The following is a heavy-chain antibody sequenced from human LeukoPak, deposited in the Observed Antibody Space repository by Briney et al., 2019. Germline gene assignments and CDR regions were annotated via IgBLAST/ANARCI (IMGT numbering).Heavy chain of an antibody. J-gene: IGHJ4*02. CDR3: ARDQWLVLGSYFDY. Sequence: GGSLRLSCAASGFTFSSYEMNWVRQAPGKGLEWVSYISSSGSTIYYADSVKGRFTISRDNAKNSLYLQMNSLRAEDTAVYYCARDQWLVLGSYFDYWGQGTLVTVSS. CDR1: GFTFSSYE. V-gene: IGHV3-48*03. D-gene: IGHD6-19*01. CDR2: ISSSGSTI.